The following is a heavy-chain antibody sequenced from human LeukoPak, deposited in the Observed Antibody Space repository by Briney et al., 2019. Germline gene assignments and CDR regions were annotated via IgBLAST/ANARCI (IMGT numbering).Heavy chain of an antibody. D-gene: IGHD6-6*01. J-gene: IGHJ4*02. CDR1: GGSISSYY. CDR3: ARDPQLGPFDY. Sequence: SETLSLTCTVSGGSISSYYWSWIRQPPGKGLEWIGRIYTSGRTNYNPSLKSRVTMSVDTSKKQFSLKLSSVTAADTAVYYCARDPQLGPFDYWGQGTLVTVSS. V-gene: IGHV4-4*07. CDR2: IYTSGRT.